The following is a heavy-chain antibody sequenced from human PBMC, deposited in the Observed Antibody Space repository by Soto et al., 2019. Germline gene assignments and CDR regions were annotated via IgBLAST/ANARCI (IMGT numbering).Heavy chain of an antibody. CDR3: ARQLSRFLLNDAFDI. V-gene: IGHV5-51*01. CDR2: IYPGDSDT. J-gene: IGHJ3*02. CDR1: GYSFTSYW. Sequence: PGESLKISCKGSGYSFTSYWIGWVRQMPGKGLEWMGIIYPGDSDTRYSPSFQGQVTISADKSISTAYLQWSSLKASDTAMYYCARQLSRFLLNDAFDIWGQGTMVTVSS. D-gene: IGHD3-3*01.